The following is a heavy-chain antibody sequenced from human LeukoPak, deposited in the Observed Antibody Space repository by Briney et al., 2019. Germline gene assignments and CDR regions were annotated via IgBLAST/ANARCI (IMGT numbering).Heavy chain of an antibody. CDR1: GGSISSYY. J-gene: IGHJ5*02. V-gene: IGHV4-4*07. CDR2: IYTSRST. D-gene: IGHD4-23*01. Sequence: SETLSLTCTVSGGSISSYYWSWIRQPAGKGLEWIGRIYTSRSTNYNPSLKSRVTMSVDTSKNQFSLKLSSVTAADTAVYYCARDNSVEDIAWWFDPWGQGTLVTVSP. CDR3: ARDNSVEDIAWWFDP.